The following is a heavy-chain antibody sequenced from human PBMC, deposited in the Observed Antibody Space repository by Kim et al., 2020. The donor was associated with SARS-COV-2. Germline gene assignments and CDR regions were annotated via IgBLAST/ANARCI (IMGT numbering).Heavy chain of an antibody. CDR1: GFTFSSYS. J-gene: IGHJ4*02. Sequence: GGSLRLSCAASGFTFSSYSMNWVRQAPGKGLEWVSSISSSSSYIYYADSVKGRFTISRDNAKNSLYLQMNSLRAEDTAVYYCARDRYSSGWYQNSLDYWGQGTLVTVSS. CDR2: ISSSSSYI. CDR3: ARDRYSSGWYQNSLDY. D-gene: IGHD6-19*01. V-gene: IGHV3-21*01.